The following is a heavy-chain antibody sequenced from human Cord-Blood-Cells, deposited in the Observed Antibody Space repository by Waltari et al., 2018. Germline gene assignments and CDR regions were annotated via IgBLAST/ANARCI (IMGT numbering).Heavy chain of an antibody. D-gene: IGHD3-10*01. CDR2: INHSGTT. CDR1: GGSFSGYY. CDR3: ARGGGLLWFGELIARHGMDV. J-gene: IGHJ6*02. V-gene: IGHV4-34*01. Sequence: QVQLQQWGAGLLKPSETLSLTCAVYGGSFSGYYWSWIRQPPGKGLEWIGEINHSGTTNDNPSLKSRVTISVDTSKNQFSLKLSSVTAADTAVYYCARGGGLLWFGELIARHGMDVWGQGTTVTVSS.